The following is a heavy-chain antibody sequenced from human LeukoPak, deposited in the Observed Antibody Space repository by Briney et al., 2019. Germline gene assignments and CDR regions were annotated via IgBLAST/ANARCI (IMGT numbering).Heavy chain of an antibody. CDR2: IIEEGDTT. V-gene: IGHV3-23*01. CDR3: ARLSEPS. D-gene: IGHD1-14*01. Sequence: QPGGSLRLSCSASGLAFSSYGVSWVRQTPGQGLEWVSSIIEEGDTTYYADAVRGRFTISRDNSKSIVYLQMSSLRVEDTAIYYCARLSEPSWGQGTLVTVSS. CDR1: GLAFSSYG. J-gene: IGHJ1*01.